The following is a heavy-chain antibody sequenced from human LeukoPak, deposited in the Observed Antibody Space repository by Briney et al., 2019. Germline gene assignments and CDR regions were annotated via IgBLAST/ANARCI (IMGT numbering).Heavy chain of an antibody. CDR2: FSATDGSA. Sequence: GGSLRLSCAASGFTVSSYGMTWVRQAPGKGLEWVSAFSATDGSAQYAESVRGRFTISRDNSKNSLYLQMNSLRDEDTAVYFCAKARIAAAGTGAFGVWGQGTMVTVPS. CDR3: AKARIAAAGTGAFGV. D-gene: IGHD6-13*01. V-gene: IGHV3-23*01. J-gene: IGHJ3*01. CDR1: GFTVSSYG.